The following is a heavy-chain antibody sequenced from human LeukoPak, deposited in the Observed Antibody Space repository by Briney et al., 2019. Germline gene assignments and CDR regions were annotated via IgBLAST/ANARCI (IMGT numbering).Heavy chain of an antibody. CDR3: ARVIKVVVPAAIRVWFHP. Sequence: SETLSLTCTVSGGSFSSSSYYWGWIRQPPGKGLEWIGNIYYSGSTYYNPSLESRVTISVDTSKNQFSLKLSSVTAADTAVYYCARVIKVVVPAAIRVWFHPWGQGTLVTVPS. D-gene: IGHD2-2*02. J-gene: IGHJ5*02. CDR1: GGSFSSSSYY. CDR2: IYYSGST. V-gene: IGHV4-39*07.